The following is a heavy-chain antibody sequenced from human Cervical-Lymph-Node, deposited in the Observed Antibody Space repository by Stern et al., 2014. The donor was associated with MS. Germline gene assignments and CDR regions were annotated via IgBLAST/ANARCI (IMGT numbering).Heavy chain of an antibody. J-gene: IGHJ4*02. CDR2: ISYDGSNK. D-gene: IGHD2-15*01. Sequence: VQLVQSGGGVVQPGRSLRLSCAASGFPFSSYAMHWVRQAPGKGLEWVAVISYDGSNKHYADSVKGRFTISRDNSKNTLYLQMNSLRAEDTSVYYCARDGGRGYCSGGSCYGLDYWGQGTLVTVSS. CDR1: GFPFSSYA. V-gene: IGHV3-30*01. CDR3: ARDGGRGYCSGGSCYGLDY.